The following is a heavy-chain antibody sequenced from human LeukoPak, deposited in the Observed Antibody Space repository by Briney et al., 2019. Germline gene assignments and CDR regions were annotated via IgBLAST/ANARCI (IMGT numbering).Heavy chain of an antibody. Sequence: SETLSLTCIISGYTISSGYQWGWIRQPPGKGLEWIGNIYYSGSTYYNPSLKSRVTISVDTSKNQFSLKLSSVTAADTAVYYCARGAGYSSPFDYWGQGTLVTVSS. CDR1: GYTISSGYQ. D-gene: IGHD6-13*01. CDR3: ARGAGYSSPFDY. V-gene: IGHV4-38-2*02. CDR2: IYYSGST. J-gene: IGHJ4*02.